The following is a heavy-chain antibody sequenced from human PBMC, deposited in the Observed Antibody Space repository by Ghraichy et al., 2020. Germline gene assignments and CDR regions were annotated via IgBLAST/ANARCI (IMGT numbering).Heavy chain of an antibody. J-gene: IGHJ6*02. D-gene: IGHD4-17*01. CDR1: GFTFSSYS. V-gene: IGHV3-48*02. CDR3: ARDHYGDYYYGMDV. CDR2: ISSSSSTI. Sequence: GGSLRLSCAASGFTFSSYSMNWVRQAPGKGLEWVSYISSSSSTIYYADSVKGRFTISRDNAKNSLYLQMNSLRDEDTAVYYCARDHYGDYYYGMDVWGQGTTVTVSS.